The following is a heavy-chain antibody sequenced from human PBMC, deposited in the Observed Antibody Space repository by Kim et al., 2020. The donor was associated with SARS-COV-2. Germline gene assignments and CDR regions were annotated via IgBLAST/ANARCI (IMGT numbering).Heavy chain of an antibody. V-gene: IGHV4-34*01. CDR1: VGSFSGYR. CDR3: TRGRAGVVPSPILGLGPYYEYYALDV. Sequence: SETLSLTCAVYVGSFSGYRWTWIRQSPGKGLEWIGEINHSGATNYNPSLKSRVAISVDTSKNQFSLKVKSVTAADTAVYFCTRGRAGVVPSPILGLGPYYEYYALDVWGQGTTVSVSS. CDR2: INHSGAT. J-gene: IGHJ6*02. D-gene: IGHD3-3*01.